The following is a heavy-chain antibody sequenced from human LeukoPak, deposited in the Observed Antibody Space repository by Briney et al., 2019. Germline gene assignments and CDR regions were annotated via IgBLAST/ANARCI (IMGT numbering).Heavy chain of an antibody. CDR1: GFTFSSYA. CDR2: ISDSGTST. CDR3: AKGVSGYGSGRPFDY. V-gene: IGHV3-23*01. J-gene: IGHJ4*02. Sequence: GGSLRLSCAASGFTFSSYAMIWVRQAPGKGLEWVSLISDSGTSTYYPDSVKGRFTIFRDNSKNTVYLQMNSLRAEDTAVYYCAKGVSGYGSGRPFDYWGQGTLVTVSS. D-gene: IGHD3-10*01.